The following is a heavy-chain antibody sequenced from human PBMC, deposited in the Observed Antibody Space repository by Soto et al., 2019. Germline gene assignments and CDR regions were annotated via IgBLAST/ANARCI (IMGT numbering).Heavy chain of an antibody. D-gene: IGHD3-10*01. CDR2: ISGSGGST. Sequence: PGGSLRLSCAASGFTFSSYAMSWVRQAPGKGLEWVSAISGSGGSTYYADSVKGRFTISRDNSKNTLYLQMNSLRAEDTAVYYCAKDFYGSGSYYYDYWGQGTLVTVSS. CDR1: GFTFSSYA. CDR3: AKDFYGSGSYYYDY. J-gene: IGHJ4*02. V-gene: IGHV3-23*01.